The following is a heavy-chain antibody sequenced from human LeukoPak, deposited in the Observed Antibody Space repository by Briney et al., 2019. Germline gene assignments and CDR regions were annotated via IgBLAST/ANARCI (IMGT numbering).Heavy chain of an antibody. CDR2: IYYSGST. D-gene: IGHD3-22*01. CDR3: VRHLRYYDSSGYAVDY. J-gene: IGHJ4*02. Sequence: SETLSLTCTVSGGSISSNSYYWGWIRQPPGKGLEWIGSIYYSGSTYYNPSLKSRVTISVDTSKNQFSLKLSSVTAADTAVYYCVRHLRYYDSSGYAVDYWGQGTLVTVSS. V-gene: IGHV4-39*01. CDR1: GGSISSNSYY.